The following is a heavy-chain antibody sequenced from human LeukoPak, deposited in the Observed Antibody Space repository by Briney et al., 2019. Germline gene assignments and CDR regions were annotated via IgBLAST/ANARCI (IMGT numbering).Heavy chain of an antibody. CDR1: GFTLSSYA. D-gene: IGHD6-13*01. Sequence: PGGSLRLSCAASGFTLSSYAMSWVRQAPGKGLEWVSAISGSGGSTYYADSVKGRFTISRDNSKNTLYLQMNSLRAEDTAVYYCAKALRGGIAAAANFDYWGQGTLVTVSS. V-gene: IGHV3-23*01. CDR2: ISGSGGST. CDR3: AKALRGGIAAAANFDY. J-gene: IGHJ4*02.